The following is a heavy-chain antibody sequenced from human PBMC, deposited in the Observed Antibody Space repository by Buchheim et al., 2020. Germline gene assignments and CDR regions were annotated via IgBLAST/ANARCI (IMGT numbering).Heavy chain of an antibody. CDR2: ISYDGSNK. CDR3: ARDSTYYDFWSGYYNLNYYYYGMDV. J-gene: IGHJ6*02. Sequence: QVQLVESGGGVVQPGRSLRLSCAASGFTFSSYAMHWVRQAPGKGLEWVAVISYDGSNKYYADSVKGRFTISRDNSKNTLYLQMNSLRAEDTAVYYCARDSTYYDFWSGYYNLNYYYYGMDVWGQGTT. D-gene: IGHD3-3*01. V-gene: IGHV3-30*04. CDR1: GFTFSSYA.